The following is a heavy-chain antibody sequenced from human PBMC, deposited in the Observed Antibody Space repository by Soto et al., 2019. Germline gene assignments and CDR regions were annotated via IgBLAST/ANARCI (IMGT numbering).Heavy chain of an antibody. CDR2: IYYSGRT. CDR3: ARARQYYDCELDP. V-gene: IGHV4-59*12. D-gene: IGHD3-16*01. J-gene: IGHJ5*02. CDR1: GGSISSYY. Sequence: SETLSLTCTVSGGSISSYYWSWIRQPPGKGLEWIGYIYYSGRTNYNPSLKSRVSISLDTSKNQFSLKLTSVTAADTAIYYCARARQYYDCELDPWGQGTLVTVSS.